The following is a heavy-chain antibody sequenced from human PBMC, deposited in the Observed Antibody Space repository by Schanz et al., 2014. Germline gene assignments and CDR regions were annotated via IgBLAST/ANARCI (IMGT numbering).Heavy chain of an antibody. CDR2: IIPSLGLA. Sequence: VQLEQSGAEVKKPGSSVKVSCKASGGTFSSFGINWVRQAPGQGLEWMGRIIPSLGLAKYEQKFQDKVTITADTSTTTAYMELSGLRSEDTAVYYCARDQSPYTNSSDVRYFDYGGQGSLVAVSS. CDR1: GGTFSSFG. V-gene: IGHV1-69*04. J-gene: IGHJ4*02. D-gene: IGHD6-6*01. CDR3: ARDQSPYTNSSDVRYFDY.